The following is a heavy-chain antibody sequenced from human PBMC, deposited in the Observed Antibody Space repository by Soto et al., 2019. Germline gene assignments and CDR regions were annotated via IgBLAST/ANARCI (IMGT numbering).Heavy chain of an antibody. J-gene: IGHJ6*02. V-gene: IGHV3-23*01. CDR1: GFTFTTYA. CDR3: ARDTARAMVRIYYGMDV. Sequence: PGGSLRLSCAASGFTFTTYAMSWVRQAPGKGLEWVSAIRGSGGSTYYADSVKGRFTISRDNSKNTLYLQMNSLRAEDTAVYYCARDTARAMVRIYYGMDVWGQGTTVTVSS. D-gene: IGHD3-10*01. CDR2: IRGSGGST.